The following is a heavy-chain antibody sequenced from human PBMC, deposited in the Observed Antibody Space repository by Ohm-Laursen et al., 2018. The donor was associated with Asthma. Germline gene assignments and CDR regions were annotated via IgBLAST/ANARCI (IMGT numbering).Heavy chain of an antibody. V-gene: IGHV4-59*01. D-gene: IGHD2/OR15-2a*01. CDR2: IHDSGNT. Sequence: TLSLTCTLSGASFSTYYWGWIRQPPGKGLEWIGYIHDSGNTQYNPSLKSRVTISLDTSKRQFSLSLNSASAADTAVYYCARGVVSRTTPNWFDPWGQGTLVTVSS. J-gene: IGHJ5*02. CDR3: ARGVVSRTTPNWFDP. CDR1: GASFSTYY.